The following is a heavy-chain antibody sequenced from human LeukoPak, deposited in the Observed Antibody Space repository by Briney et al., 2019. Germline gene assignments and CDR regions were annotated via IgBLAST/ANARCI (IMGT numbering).Heavy chain of an antibody. CDR2: ISGTGGST. J-gene: IGHJ4*02. CDR3: ARALLPGTTVVTPLSDY. V-gene: IGHV3-23*01. D-gene: IGHD4-23*01. CDR1: GFTFSSYG. Sequence: PGGTLRLSCAASGFTFSSYGMSWVRQAPGKGLEWVSAISGTGGSTYYADSVKGRFTISRDNAKNSLYLQMNSLRAEDTAVYYCARALLPGTTVVTPLSDYWGQGTLVTVSS.